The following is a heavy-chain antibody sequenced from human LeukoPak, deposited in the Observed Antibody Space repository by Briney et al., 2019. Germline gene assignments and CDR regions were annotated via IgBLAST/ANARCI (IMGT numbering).Heavy chain of an antibody. CDR3: ARGLRYYGLVGY. CDR2: MNPNSGNT. V-gene: IGHV1-8*01. J-gene: IGHJ4*02. CDR1: GYTFTSYD. Sequence: ASVKVSCKASGYTFTSYDINWVRQATGQGLEWMGWMNPNSGNTGYAQKFQGRVTMTRNTSISTAYMELSSLRSEDTAVYYCARGLRYYGLVGYWGQGTLVTVSS. D-gene: IGHD3-10*01.